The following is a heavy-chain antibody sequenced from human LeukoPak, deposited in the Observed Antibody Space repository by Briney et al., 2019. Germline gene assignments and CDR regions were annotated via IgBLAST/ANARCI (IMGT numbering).Heavy chain of an antibody. D-gene: IGHD3-10*01. J-gene: IGHJ4*02. CDR1: GFTFDDYA. Sequence: GGSLRLSCAASGFTFDDYAMHWVRQAPGKGLEWVSGISWNSGSIGYADSVKGRFTISRDNAKSSLYLQMNSLRAEDTALYYCAKDHGSGSYYNGCLGYWGQGTLVTVSS. V-gene: IGHV3-9*01. CDR3: AKDHGSGSYYNGCLGY. CDR2: ISWNSGSI.